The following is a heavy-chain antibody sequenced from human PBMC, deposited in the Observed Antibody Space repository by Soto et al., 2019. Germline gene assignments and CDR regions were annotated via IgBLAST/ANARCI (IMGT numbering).Heavy chain of an antibody. CDR3: ARDPHQQWLADYYYYGMGV. CDR2: IKQDGSEK. Sequence: GGSLRLSCEASGFTFSSYWMSWVRQAPGKGLEWVANIKQDGSEKYYVYSVKGRFTISRDNAKNSLYLQMNSLRAEDTAVYYCARDPHQQWLADYYYYGMGVWGQGTTVTVYS. J-gene: IGHJ6*02. CDR1: GFTFSSYW. V-gene: IGHV3-7*01. D-gene: IGHD6-19*01.